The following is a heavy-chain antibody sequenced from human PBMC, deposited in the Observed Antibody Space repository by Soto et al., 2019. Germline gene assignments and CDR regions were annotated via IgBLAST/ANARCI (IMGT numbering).Heavy chain of an antibody. CDR1: GFPFSNAW. V-gene: IGHV3-15*01. J-gene: IGHJ6*03. CDR2: IKSKADGGTT. Sequence: GGSLRLSCAASGFPFSNAWMTWVRQAPGKGLEWVGRIKSKADGGTTDCAAPVKGRFTISRDDSKNTLYLQMNGLKTEDTAVYYCTTEASTVNHIGQNYYYYYYMDVWGKGTTVTVSS. D-gene: IGHD4-4*01. CDR3: TTEASTVNHIGQNYYYYYYMDV.